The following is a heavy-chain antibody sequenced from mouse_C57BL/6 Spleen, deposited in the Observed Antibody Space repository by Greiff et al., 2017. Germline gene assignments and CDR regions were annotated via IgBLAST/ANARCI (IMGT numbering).Heavy chain of an antibody. D-gene: IGHD2-2*01. V-gene: IGHV1-82*01. Sequence: QVQLQQSGPELVKPGASVKISCKASGYAFSSSWMNWVKQRPGKGLEWIGRIYPGDGDTNYNGKFKGKATLTADKSSSTAYMQLSSLTSEDSAVYFCAFYYGYEDYYAMYYWGQGTSVTVSS. CDR2: IYPGDGDT. CDR1: GYAFSSSW. CDR3: AFYYGYEDYYAMYY. J-gene: IGHJ4*01.